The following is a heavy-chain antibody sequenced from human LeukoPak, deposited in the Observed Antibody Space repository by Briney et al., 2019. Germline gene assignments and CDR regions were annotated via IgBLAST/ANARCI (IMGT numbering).Heavy chain of an antibody. CDR1: GFTFTSYG. CDR2: IPYDGSNK. J-gene: IGHJ4*02. Sequence: PGRSLRLSCAASGFTFTSYGMHWVRQAPGKGLEWVAFIPYDGSNKYYADSVKGRFTISRDTSKNTLYLQINSLRAEDTAVYYCATDQGGDCYLAYWGQGTLVTVPS. V-gene: IGHV3-30*03. CDR3: ATDQGGDCYLAY. D-gene: IGHD2-21*02.